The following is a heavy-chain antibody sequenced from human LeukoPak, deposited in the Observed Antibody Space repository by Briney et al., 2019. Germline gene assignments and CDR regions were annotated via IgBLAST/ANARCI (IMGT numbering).Heavy chain of an antibody. CDR3: ARHSPGITMVRGVTNRYFMDV. D-gene: IGHD3-10*01. Sequence: KTSETLSLTCAVYGGSFRGYYWSWIRQPPGKGLEWIGEINHSGSTNYNPSLKSRVTISVDTSKNQFSLKLSSVTAADTAVYYCARHSPGITMVRGVTNRYFMDVWGQGTTVTVSS. J-gene: IGHJ6*02. CDR2: INHSGST. CDR1: GGSFRGYY. V-gene: IGHV4-34*01.